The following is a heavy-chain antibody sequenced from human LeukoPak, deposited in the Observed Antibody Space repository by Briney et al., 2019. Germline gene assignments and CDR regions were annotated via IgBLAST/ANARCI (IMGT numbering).Heavy chain of an antibody. J-gene: IGHJ4*02. Sequence: SETLSLTCTVSGYSISSDYYWGWIRQPPGKGLEWIGSIYYSGSTYYNPSLKSRVTISVDTSKNQFSLKLSSVTAADTAVYYCATTGGIAARPGYWGQGTLVTVSS. CDR3: ATTGGIAARPGY. CDR1: GYSISSDYY. D-gene: IGHD6-6*01. V-gene: IGHV4-38-2*02. CDR2: IYYSGST.